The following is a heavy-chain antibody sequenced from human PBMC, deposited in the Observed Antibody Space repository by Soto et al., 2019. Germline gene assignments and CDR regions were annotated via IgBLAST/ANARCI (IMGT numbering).Heavy chain of an antibody. V-gene: IGHV4-31*03. J-gene: IGHJ3*02. D-gene: IGHD3-10*01. Sequence: SETLSLTCTFSGGSIISGGYYWSWIRQHPGKGLEWIGYIYYSGSTYYNPSLKSRVTISVDTSKNQFSLKLSSVTAADTAVYYCATGYYYGSGSYYRAFDIWGQGTMVTVSS. CDR1: GGSIISGGYY. CDR3: ATGYYYGSGSYYRAFDI. CDR2: IYYSGST.